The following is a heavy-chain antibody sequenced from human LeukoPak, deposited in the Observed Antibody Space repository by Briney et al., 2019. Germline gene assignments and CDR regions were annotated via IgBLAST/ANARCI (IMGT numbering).Heavy chain of an antibody. J-gene: IGHJ4*02. D-gene: IGHD1-26*01. Sequence: SETLSLTCAVYGGSFSSYYWSWIRQPPGKGLEWIGEINHSGSTNYNPSLKSRVTISVDTSKNQFSLKLSSVTAADTAVYYCARDLWEDETADYFDYWGQGTLVTVSS. CDR1: GGSFSSYY. CDR2: INHSGST. CDR3: ARDLWEDETADYFDY. V-gene: IGHV4-34*01.